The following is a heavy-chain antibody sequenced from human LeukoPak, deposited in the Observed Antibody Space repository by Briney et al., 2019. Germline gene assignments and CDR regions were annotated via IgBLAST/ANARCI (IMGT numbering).Heavy chain of an antibody. V-gene: IGHV3-48*04. CDR2: ISSTSSAI. D-gene: IGHD5-18*01. CDR3: ARAITSYGDSAY. J-gene: IGHJ4*02. Sequence: GGSLRLSCAASGFTFSSFSMNWVRQAPGKGLEWLSYISSTSSAIYYADSLKGRFTIPRDNAKNSLYLQMNSLRTEDTAVYYCARAITSYGDSAYWGQGTLVTVSS. CDR1: GFTFSSFS.